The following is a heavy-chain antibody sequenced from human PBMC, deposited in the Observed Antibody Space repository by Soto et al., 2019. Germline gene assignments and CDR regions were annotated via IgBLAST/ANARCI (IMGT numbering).Heavy chain of an antibody. D-gene: IGHD6-19*01. CDR1: GFTFSSYG. CDR2: ISYDGSNK. CDR3: AKQLAKIYSSGLQH. Sequence: GGSLRLSCAASGFTFSSYGMHWVRQAPGKGLEWVAVISYDGSNKYYADSVKGRFTISRDNSKNTLYLQMNSLRAEDTAVYYCAKQLAKIYSSGLQHWGQGTLVTVSS. V-gene: IGHV3-30*18. J-gene: IGHJ1*01.